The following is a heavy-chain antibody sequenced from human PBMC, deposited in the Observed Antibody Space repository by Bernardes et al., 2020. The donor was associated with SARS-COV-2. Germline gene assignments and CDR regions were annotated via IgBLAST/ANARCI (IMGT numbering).Heavy chain of an antibody. V-gene: IGHV3-48*02. Sequence: VGSLILSCAASGFTFSTYSMNWVRQAPGKGLEWVSYITSGSSTIHYADSVKGRFTISRDNAKNSLYLQMNSLRDDDTAVYYCAREFRSSGWFDFDFCGQGTLVTVSS. CDR2: ITSGSSTI. CDR1: GFTFSTYS. D-gene: IGHD6-19*01. J-gene: IGHJ4*02. CDR3: AREFRSSGWFDFDF.